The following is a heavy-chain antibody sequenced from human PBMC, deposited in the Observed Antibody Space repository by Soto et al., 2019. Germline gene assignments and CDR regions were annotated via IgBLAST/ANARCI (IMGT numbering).Heavy chain of an antibody. D-gene: IGHD3-9*01. J-gene: IGHJ5*02. V-gene: IGHV2-5*02. CDR3: SHRQGRAKMTEQIFWLDP. CDR1: GFSLRTTRVG. Sequence: QITLKESGPTLVKPTQTLTLTCTFSGFSLRTTRVGVGWIRQPPGKALEWLALIYWDDAKRYSPSLQSRLTITKDTSKNQVVLTMTNMDPVDTATYYCSHRQGRAKMTEQIFWLDPWGQGTLVTVSS. CDR2: IYWDDAK.